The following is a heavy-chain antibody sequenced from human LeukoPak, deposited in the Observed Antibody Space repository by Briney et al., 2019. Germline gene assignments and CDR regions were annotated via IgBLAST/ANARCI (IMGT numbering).Heavy chain of an antibody. V-gene: IGHV3-30*02. CDR2: IRYGGNNK. J-gene: IGHJ4*02. CDR3: ARDRDYHYFDY. CDR1: GFTFNSYG. D-gene: IGHD4-17*01. Sequence: GGSLRLSCAASGFTFNSYGMHWVRQAPGKGLEWVAFIRYGGNNKYYADSVQGRFTISGDNSKNTLYLQMNSLRAEDTAVYYCARDRDYHYFDYWGQGTLVTVSS.